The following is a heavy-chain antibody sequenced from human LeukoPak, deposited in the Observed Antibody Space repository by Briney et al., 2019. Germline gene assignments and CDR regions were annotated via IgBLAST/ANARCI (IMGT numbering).Heavy chain of an antibody. CDR1: GFTFDDYA. D-gene: IGHD4-17*01. V-gene: IGHV3-9*01. Sequence: GGSLRLSCVASGFTFDDYAMHWVRQAPGKGLEWVSGISWNSGSIGYADSVKGRFTISRDNAKNSLYLQMNSLRAEDTALYYCAKDSGGMTTVTLFDYWGQGTLVTVSS. J-gene: IGHJ4*02. CDR3: AKDSGGMTTVTLFDY. CDR2: ISWNSGSI.